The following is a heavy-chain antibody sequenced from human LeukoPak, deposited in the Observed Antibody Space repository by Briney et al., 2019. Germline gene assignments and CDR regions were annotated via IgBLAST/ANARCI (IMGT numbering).Heavy chain of an antibody. J-gene: IGHJ4*02. Sequence: PSQTLSPTCTVSGGSVSSGDYFWSWIRQPPGKGLELIAYIYYTGTTYYNPSLKSPVTISIDTSKNQFSLKLNSVTAADTAVYYCARQYYGSEDNWGQGTLVTVPS. V-gene: IGHV4-30-4*01. CDR3: ARQYYGSEDN. D-gene: IGHD3-10*01. CDR1: GGSVSSGDYF. CDR2: IYYTGTT.